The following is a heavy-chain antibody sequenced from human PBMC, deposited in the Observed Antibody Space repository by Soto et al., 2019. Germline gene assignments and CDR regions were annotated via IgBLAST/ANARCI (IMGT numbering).Heavy chain of an antibody. CDR1: GDTFDTFA. D-gene: IGHD1-1*01. V-gene: IGHV1-69*12. Sequence: QVQLVQSGAEVVKPGSSVKVSCKASGDTFDTFAISWVRQAHGQGLEWMGGIIPIFRTPAYGQKFQGRVTITADESTSTAYMELSSLRSEDTAVYYGARDKDREQLGGNYYYTFDVWGQGTTVTVSS. CDR3: ARDKDREQLGGNYYYTFDV. J-gene: IGHJ6*02. CDR2: IIPIFRTP.